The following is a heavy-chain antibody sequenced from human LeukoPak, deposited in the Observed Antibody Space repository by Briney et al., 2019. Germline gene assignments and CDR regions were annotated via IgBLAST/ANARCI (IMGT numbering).Heavy chain of an antibody. CDR1: GYSISSDHY. CDR2: IFHSGSA. Sequence: KTSETLSLTCTVSGYSISSDHYWGWIRQPPGKGLEWIGSIFHSGSAYYNPSLESRVTISVDTSNNQFSLKLTSVTAADTAVYYCAREGTREWETDYWGQGTLVTVSS. D-gene: IGHD1-26*01. J-gene: IGHJ4*02. CDR3: AREGTREWETDY. V-gene: IGHV4-38-2*02.